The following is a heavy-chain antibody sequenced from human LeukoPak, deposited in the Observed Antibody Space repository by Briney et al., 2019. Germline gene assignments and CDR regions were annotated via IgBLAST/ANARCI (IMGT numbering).Heavy chain of an antibody. CDR2: IRDDGGEI. CDR3: ARDKPRGSYYGSIFDS. J-gene: IGHJ4*02. V-gene: IGHV3-7*01. D-gene: IGHD1-26*01. Sequence: GGSLRLSCEASGFTFSSYWMSWVRQAPGKGLEWVANIRDDGGEIYYVNSVKGRFTISRDNAKSSLFLQMNSLRAEDAAVYYCARDKPRGSYYGSIFDSWGQGTLVTVSS. CDR1: GFTFSSYW.